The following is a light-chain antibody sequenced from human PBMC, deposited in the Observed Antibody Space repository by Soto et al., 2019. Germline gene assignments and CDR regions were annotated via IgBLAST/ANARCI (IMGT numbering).Light chain of an antibody. V-gene: IGLV7-46*01. CDR2: DTT. CDR1: TGAVTSGHY. Sequence: QAVVTQEPSLTVSPGGTVTLTCGSSTGAVTSGHYPYWFQQKPGQAPRTLIYDTTNKHSWTPARFSDSLLGGKAALTLAGAQTDDEADYYCLLSYSGTNWVFGGGTQLTVL. J-gene: IGLJ3*02. CDR3: LLSYSGTNWV.